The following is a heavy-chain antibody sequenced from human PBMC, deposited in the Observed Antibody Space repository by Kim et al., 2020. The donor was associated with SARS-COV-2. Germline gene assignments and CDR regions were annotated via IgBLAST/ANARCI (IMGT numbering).Heavy chain of an antibody. CDR3: ARHHDYYYYGMDV. Sequence: SETLSLTCTVSGGSISSYSWSWIRQPPGKGLEWIGYIYYSGSTNYNPSLKSRVTISVDTSKNQFSLKLSSVTAADTAVYYCARHHDYYYYGMDVWGQGTTVTVFS. V-gene: IGHV4-59*13. CDR2: IYYSGST. J-gene: IGHJ6*02. CDR1: GGSISSYS.